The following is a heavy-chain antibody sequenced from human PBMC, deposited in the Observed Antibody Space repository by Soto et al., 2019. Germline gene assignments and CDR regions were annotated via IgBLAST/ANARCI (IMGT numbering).Heavy chain of an antibody. Sequence: LKISCKGSGYSFTSYWIGWVRQMPGKGLEWMGIIYPGDSDTRYSPSFQGQVTISADKSISTAYLQWSSLKASDTAMYYCARSQRMADWNSTSVLYDAFDIWGQGTMVTVSS. CDR2: IYPGDSDT. J-gene: IGHJ3*02. D-gene: IGHD2-2*01. CDR1: GYSFTSYW. V-gene: IGHV5-51*01. CDR3: ARSQRMADWNSTSVLYDAFDI.